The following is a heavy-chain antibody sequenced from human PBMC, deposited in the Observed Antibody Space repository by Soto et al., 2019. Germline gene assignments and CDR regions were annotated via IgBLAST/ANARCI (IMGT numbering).Heavy chain of an antibody. Sequence: SETLSLTCTVSGGSISSYYWSWIRQPPGKGLEWIGYIYYSGSTNYNPSLKSRVTISVDTSKNQFSLKLSSVTAADTAVYYCARDGCSGGSCYSRWFDPWGQGTLVTVSS. J-gene: IGHJ5*02. D-gene: IGHD2-15*01. CDR2: IYYSGST. CDR1: GGSISSYY. CDR3: ARDGCSGGSCYSRWFDP. V-gene: IGHV4-59*01.